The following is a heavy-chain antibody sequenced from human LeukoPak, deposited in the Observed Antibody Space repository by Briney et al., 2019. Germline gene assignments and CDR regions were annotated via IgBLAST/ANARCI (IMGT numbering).Heavy chain of an antibody. CDR3: ARGTNYYGSGSLHYCYYVMDV. CDR2: INHSGST. Sequence: PSETLSLTCAVYGGSFSGYYWSWIRQPPGKGLEWIGGINHSGSTNYNPSLKSRVTLSVDTSKNQFSLKLSSLTAADTAVYYCARGTNYYGSGSLHYCYYVMDVWGQGTTVTVSS. J-gene: IGHJ6*02. V-gene: IGHV4-34*01. D-gene: IGHD3-10*01. CDR1: GGSFSGYY.